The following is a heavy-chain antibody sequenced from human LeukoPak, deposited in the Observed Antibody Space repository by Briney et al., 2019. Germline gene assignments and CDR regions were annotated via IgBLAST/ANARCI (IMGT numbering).Heavy chain of an antibody. CDR2: ISAYNGNT. J-gene: IGHJ3*02. Sequence: ASVKVSCKASGYTFTSYGISWVRQAPGQGLEWMGWISAYNGNTNYAQKLQGRVTMTTDTSTSTAYMELRSLRSDDTAVYYCARDPKLTPAWPEAFDIWGQGTMVTVSS. V-gene: IGHV1-18*01. CDR1: GYTFTSYG. CDR3: ARDPKLTPAWPEAFDI. D-gene: IGHD6-6*01.